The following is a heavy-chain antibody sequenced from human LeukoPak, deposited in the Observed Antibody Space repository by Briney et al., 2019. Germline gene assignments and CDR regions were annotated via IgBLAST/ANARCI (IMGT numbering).Heavy chain of an antibody. J-gene: IGHJ3*02. Sequence: GGPLRLSCAASGFTFSSYDMHWVRQATGKGLEWVSAIGTAGDTYYPGSVKGRFTISRENAKNSLYLQMNSLRAGDTAVYYCARSTASHVYYYDSSGYYAFDIWGQGTMVTVSS. V-gene: IGHV3-13*01. D-gene: IGHD3-22*01. CDR2: IGTAGDT. CDR1: GFTFSSYD. CDR3: ARSTASHVYYYDSSGYYAFDI.